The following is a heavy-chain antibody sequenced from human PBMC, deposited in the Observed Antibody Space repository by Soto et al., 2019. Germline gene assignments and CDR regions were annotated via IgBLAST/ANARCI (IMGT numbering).Heavy chain of an antibody. CDR1: GASLSSGDFY. J-gene: IGHJ4*02. D-gene: IGHD2-15*01. V-gene: IGHV4-30-4*01. CDR3: ARVRRGGGSAGGADY. CDR2: SYYNGHN. Sequence: QVQLQASGPGLVKPSQTLSLTCNVSGASLSSGDFYWSWIRQPPGKGLEWIAFSYYNGHNFYNPFLKRPSTIASDLPDYQAPSKVRTVTAPCPAGNYCARVRRGGGSAGGADYWGQGTLVTVSS.